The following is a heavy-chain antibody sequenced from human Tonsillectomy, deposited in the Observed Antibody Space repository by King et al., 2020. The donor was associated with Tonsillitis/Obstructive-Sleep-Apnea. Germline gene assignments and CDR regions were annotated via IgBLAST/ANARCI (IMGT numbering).Heavy chain of an antibody. CDR3: AGVYPDEDYYYFYMDV. Sequence: QLVQSGAEVKKPGSSVKVSCKASGGTFSTFAINWVRQAPGQGLEWMGGIIPIFGTANYAQKFQGRVTITADESTATAYMELGSLRSEDTAVYYCAGVYPDEDYYYFYMDVWGKGTTVTVSS. J-gene: IGHJ6*03. CDR1: GGTFSTFA. V-gene: IGHV1-69*01. CDR2: IIPIFGTA. D-gene: IGHD5/OR15-5a*01.